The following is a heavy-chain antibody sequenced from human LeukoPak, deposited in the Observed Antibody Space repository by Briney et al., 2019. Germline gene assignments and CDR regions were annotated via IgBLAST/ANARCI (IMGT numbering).Heavy chain of an antibody. CDR2: ISGSGGST. CDR1: GFTFSSYA. CDR3: AKENTYSSGWYDFDY. Sequence: GGSLRLSCAATGFTFSSYAMSWVRQAPGKGLEWVSAISGSGGSTYYADSVKGRFTISRDNSKNTLYLQMNSLRAEDTAVYYCAKENTYSSGWYDFDYWGQGTLVTVSS. D-gene: IGHD6-19*01. J-gene: IGHJ4*02. V-gene: IGHV3-23*01.